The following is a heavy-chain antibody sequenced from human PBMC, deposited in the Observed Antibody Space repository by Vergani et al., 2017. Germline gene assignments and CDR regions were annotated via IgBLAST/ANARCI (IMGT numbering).Heavy chain of an antibody. V-gene: IGHV4-38-2*01. Sequence: QVQLQESGPGLVKPSETLSLTCAVSGYSISSGHYWGWIRQPPGKGLEWIGSIYHSGSTYYNPSLKSRVTILVDTSKNQFSLKLSSVTAADTAVYYCARQQGGYGAAFDIWGQGTMVAVSS. D-gene: IGHD4-17*01. CDR1: GYSISSGHY. CDR3: ARQQGGYGAAFDI. J-gene: IGHJ3*02. CDR2: IYHSGST.